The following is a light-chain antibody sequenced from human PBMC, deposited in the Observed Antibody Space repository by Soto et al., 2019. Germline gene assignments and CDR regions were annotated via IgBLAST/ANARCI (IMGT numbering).Light chain of an antibody. Sequence: QSVLTQPRSVSGSPGQSVTISCTGTSSDVGGYNYVSWYQQHPGKAPKLMIYDVSKRPSGVPDRFSGSKSGNTASLTISGLKAEDEADYYCCSYAGSYTFERVFGGGTKLTVL. J-gene: IGLJ3*02. CDR3: CSYAGSYTFERV. V-gene: IGLV2-11*01. CDR1: SSDVGGYNY. CDR2: DVS.